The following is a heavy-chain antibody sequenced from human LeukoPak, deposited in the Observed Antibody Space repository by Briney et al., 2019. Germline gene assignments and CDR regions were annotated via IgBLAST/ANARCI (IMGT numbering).Heavy chain of an antibody. CDR1: GGSISSGTYS. J-gene: IGHJ3*02. CDR3: ARDGRYYYAFDI. CDR2: IYYSGTT. V-gene: IGHV4-30-4*07. Sequence: SETLSLTCAVSGGSISSGTYSWSWIRQPPGKGLEWIGYIYYSGTTYYSPSLKSRVTISVDTSKNQFSLKLSSLTAADTAVYYCARDGRYYYAFDIWGQGTMVTVSS. D-gene: IGHD1-26*01.